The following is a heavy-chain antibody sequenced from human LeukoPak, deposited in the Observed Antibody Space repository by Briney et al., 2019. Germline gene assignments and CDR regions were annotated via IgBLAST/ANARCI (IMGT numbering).Heavy chain of an antibody. J-gene: IGHJ6*02. D-gene: IGHD3-22*01. Sequence: SETLSLTLAVYLGSFSDYYWSWIRQPPAKRREWMGESNHIGSTNYNPSLKRRVTISVDTSKSQFSLKLRYVTAADTAVYYCARGRGWDDSSGYYGYSYGMAVWGQGTTVTVSS. CDR2: SNHIGST. V-gene: IGHV4-34*01. CDR3: ARGRGWDDSSGYYGYSYGMAV. CDR1: LGSFSDYY.